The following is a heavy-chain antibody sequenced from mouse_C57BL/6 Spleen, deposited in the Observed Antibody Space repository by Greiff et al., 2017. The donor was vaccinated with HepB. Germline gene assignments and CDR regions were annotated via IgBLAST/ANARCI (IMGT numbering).Heavy chain of an antibody. V-gene: IGHV5-4*01. CDR1: GFTFSSYA. CDR3: ARENYYGSDWYFDV. CDR2: ISDGGSYT. J-gene: IGHJ1*03. Sequence: EVKVVESGGGLVKPGGSLKLSCAASGFTFSSYAMSWVRQTPEKRLEWVATISDGGSYTYYPDNVKGRFTISRDNAKNNLYLQMSHLKSEDTAMYYCARENYYGSDWYFDVWGTGTTVTVSS. D-gene: IGHD1-1*01.